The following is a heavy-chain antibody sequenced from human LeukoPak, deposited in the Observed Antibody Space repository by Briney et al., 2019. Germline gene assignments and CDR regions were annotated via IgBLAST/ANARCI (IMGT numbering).Heavy chain of an antibody. Sequence: SETLSLTCTVSGGSISSHYWSWIRQPPGKGLEWIAYIYYTGTRNYNPSLKSRVTISVDTSKNQISLRLSSVTAADTAVYYCARQGIDAIDIWGQGTLVTVSS. CDR3: ARQGIDAIDI. J-gene: IGHJ3*02. CDR1: GGSISSHY. V-gene: IGHV4-59*08. CDR2: IYYTGTR.